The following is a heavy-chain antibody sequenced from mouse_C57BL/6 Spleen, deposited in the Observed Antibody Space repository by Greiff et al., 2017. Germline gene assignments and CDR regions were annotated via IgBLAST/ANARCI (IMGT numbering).Heavy chain of an antibody. V-gene: IGHV1-61*01. CDR2: IYPSDSET. D-gene: IGHD2-12*01. J-gene: IGHJ2*01. CDR1: GYTFTSYW. CDR3: ARSGILYDEGFDY. Sequence: QVQLQQPGAELVRPGSSVKLSCKASGYTFTSYWMDWVKQRPGQGLEWIGNIYPSDSETHYNQKFKDKATLTVDKSSSTSYLQLSSLTSEDSAVYYCARSGILYDEGFDYWGQGTTLTVSS.